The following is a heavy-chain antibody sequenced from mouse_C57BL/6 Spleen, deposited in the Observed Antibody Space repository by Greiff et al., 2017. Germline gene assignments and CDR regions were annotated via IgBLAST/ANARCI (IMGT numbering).Heavy chain of an antibody. D-gene: IGHD4-1*01. CDR2: IYPGDGDT. CDR3: ARNWDGDY. Sequence: QVQLQEPGPELVKPGASVKISCKASGYAFSSSWMNWVKQRPGKGLEWIGRIYPGDGDTNYNGTLKGKATLAADKASSTAYMQLSSLTSEDSAVYVCARNWDGDYWGQGTTLTVSS. CDR1: GYAFSSSW. V-gene: IGHV1-82*01. J-gene: IGHJ2*01.